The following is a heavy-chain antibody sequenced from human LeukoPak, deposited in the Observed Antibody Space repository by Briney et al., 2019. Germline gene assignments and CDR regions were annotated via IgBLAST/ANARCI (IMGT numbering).Heavy chain of an antibody. CDR3: AREPRVDTAMVKGYSDY. D-gene: IGHD5-18*01. V-gene: IGHV4-59*01. CDR2: IYYSGST. CDR1: GGSISSYY. Sequence: SETLSLTCAVSGGSISSYYWSWIRQPPGKGLEWIGDIYYSGSTNYNPALKSRGTILVGTSNKHFALKLSSVTAADTAVYYYAREPRVDTAMVKGYSDYWGQGTLVTVSS. J-gene: IGHJ4*02.